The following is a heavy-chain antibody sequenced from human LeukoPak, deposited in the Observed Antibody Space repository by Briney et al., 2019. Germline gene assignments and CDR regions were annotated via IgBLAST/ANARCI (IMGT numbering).Heavy chain of an antibody. D-gene: IGHD3-22*01. CDR3: ARHYYNSSAYFNY. CDR1: GGSISSYY. Sequence: SETLSLTCTVSGGSISSYYWSWIRQPPGKGLEWIGYIYYRGSTNYNPSLKSRVTISVDMSKNQFSLKLSSVTAADTAVYYCARHYYNSSAYFNYWGQGTLVTVSS. J-gene: IGHJ4*02. V-gene: IGHV4-59*01. CDR2: IYYRGST.